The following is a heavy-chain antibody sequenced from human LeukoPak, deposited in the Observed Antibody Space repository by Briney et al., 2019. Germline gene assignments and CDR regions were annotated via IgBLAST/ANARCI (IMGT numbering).Heavy chain of an antibody. J-gene: IGHJ6*03. V-gene: IGHV4-4*02. CDR2: IYHSGNT. CDR1: GGSISSSNW. D-gene: IGHD2-15*01. Sequence: SETLSLTCAVSGGSISSSNWWSWVRQPPGKGLEWIGEIYHSGNTYYNPPLKSRVTMSIDTSKNQFSLKVNSVTAADTAVYYCASLLGYCSGNRCPSSANYYYYLDVWGKGTTVTVSS. CDR3: ASLLGYCSGNRCPSSANYYYYLDV.